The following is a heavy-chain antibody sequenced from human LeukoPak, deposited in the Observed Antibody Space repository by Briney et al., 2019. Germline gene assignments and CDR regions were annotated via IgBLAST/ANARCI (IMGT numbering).Heavy chain of an antibody. J-gene: IGHJ3*02. V-gene: IGHV3-53*04. CDR1: GFTVSSNY. D-gene: IGHD3-10*01. Sequence: PGGSLRLSCAASGFTVSSNYMSWVRQAPGKGLEWVSVIYIGGSTYCVDSVKSSFTISRHNSKNTLYLQMNTLRAEDTAVYYCARNTQAPYYYGSGSYPAAFDIWGQGTMVTVSS. CDR3: ARNTQAPYYYGSGSYPAAFDI. CDR2: IYIGGST.